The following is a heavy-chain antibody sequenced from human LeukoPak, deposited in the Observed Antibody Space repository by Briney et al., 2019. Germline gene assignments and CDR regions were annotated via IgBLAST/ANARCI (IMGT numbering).Heavy chain of an antibody. CDR1: GGSISSGGYY. Sequence: SETLSLTCTVSGGSISSGGYYWSWIRQHPGKGLEWIGYIYYSGSTYYNPSLKSRVTISVDTSKNQFSLKLSSVTAADTAVYYCASTTVTEDAFDIWGQGTMVTVSS. CDR3: ASTTVTEDAFDI. V-gene: IGHV4-31*03. D-gene: IGHD4-17*01. CDR2: IYYSGST. J-gene: IGHJ3*02.